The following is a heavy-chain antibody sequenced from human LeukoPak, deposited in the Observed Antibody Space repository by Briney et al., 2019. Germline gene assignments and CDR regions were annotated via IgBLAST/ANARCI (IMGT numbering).Heavy chain of an antibody. CDR2: ISYDGSNK. J-gene: IGHJ3*02. V-gene: IGHV3-30-3*01. CDR3: ARDGLGTDMVPKPSDAFDI. D-gene: IGHD4/OR15-4a*01. Sequence: GGSLRLSCTASGFTFSSYAMNWVRQAPGKGLEWVAVISYDGSNKYYADSVKGRFTISRDSSKNALYLQMNSLRAEDTAVYYCARDGLGTDMVPKPSDAFDIWGQGTMVTVSS. CDR1: GFTFSSYA.